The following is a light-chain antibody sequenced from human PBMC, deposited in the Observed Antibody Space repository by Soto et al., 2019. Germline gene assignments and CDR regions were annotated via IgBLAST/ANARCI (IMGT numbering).Light chain of an antibody. J-gene: IGKJ4*01. V-gene: IGKV3-11*01. CDR2: DAS. CDR1: QSVTNS. CDR3: QQHIGWPLT. Sequence: EIVLTQSPVTLSLSPGERATLSCRASQSVTNSLAWYQQKPGQAPRLLVYDASNRATGIPTRFSGSGSGTDFTLTISNLEPEDFAVYYCQQHIGWPLTFGGGTKVEIK.